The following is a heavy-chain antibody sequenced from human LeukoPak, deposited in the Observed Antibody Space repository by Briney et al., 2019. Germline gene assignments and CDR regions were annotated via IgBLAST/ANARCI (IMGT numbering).Heavy chain of an antibody. CDR2: VFYGGST. V-gene: IGHV4-59*01. CDR1: GDSISSYY. CDR3: AKLQDTAMVLFDY. D-gene: IGHD5-18*01. Sequence: SETLSLTCTVSGDSISSYYWSWIRQPPGKGLEWIGYVFYGGSTTYNPSLKSRITISVDTSKNQFSLKLSSVTAVDTAVYYCAKLQDTAMVLFDYWGQGTLVTVSS. J-gene: IGHJ4*02.